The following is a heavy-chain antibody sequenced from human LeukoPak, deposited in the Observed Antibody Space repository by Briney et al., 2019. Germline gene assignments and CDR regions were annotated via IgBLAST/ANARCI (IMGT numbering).Heavy chain of an antibody. J-gene: IGHJ4*02. CDR3: ARMIGLGEVSPYFDY. V-gene: IGHV5-51*01. Sequence: AGESLKISCKGSGYIFTTYWIAWVRQLPGKGLEWMGIIYPRDSDIRYRPPFQGQVTISADKSISTAYLQWSSLKASDTAIYYCARMIGLGEVSPYFDYWGQGSLVTVSS. CDR2: IYPRDSDI. CDR1: GYIFTTYW. D-gene: IGHD3-16*02.